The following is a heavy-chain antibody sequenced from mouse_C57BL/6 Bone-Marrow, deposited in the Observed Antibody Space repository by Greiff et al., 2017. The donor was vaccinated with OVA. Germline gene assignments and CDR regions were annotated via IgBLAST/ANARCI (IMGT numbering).Heavy chain of an antibody. CDR3: ARPTVVPYYAMDY. V-gene: IGHV1-26*01. CDR2: INPNNGGT. J-gene: IGHJ4*01. CDR1: GYTFTDYY. D-gene: IGHD1-1*01. Sequence: EVQLQQSGPELVKPGASVKISCKASGYTFTDYYMNWVKQSHGKSLEWIGDINPNNGGTSYNQKFKGKATLTVDKSSSTAYMELRSLTSEDSAVYYCARPTVVPYYAMDYWGQGTSVTVSS.